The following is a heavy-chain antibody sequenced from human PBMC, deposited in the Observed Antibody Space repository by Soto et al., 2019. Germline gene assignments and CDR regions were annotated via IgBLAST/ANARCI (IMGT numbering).Heavy chain of an antibody. CDR2: ISGSGGST. J-gene: IGHJ5*02. V-gene: IGHV3-23*01. D-gene: IGHD3-3*01. Sequence: PGGSLRLSCAASGFTFSSYAMSWVRQAPGKGLEWVSAISGSGGSTYYADSVKGRFTISRDNSKNTLYLQMNSLRAEDTAVYYCAKGTYYDFWSGYYTRGNWFDPWGQGTLVTVSS. CDR1: GFTFSSYA. CDR3: AKGTYYDFWSGYYTRGNWFDP.